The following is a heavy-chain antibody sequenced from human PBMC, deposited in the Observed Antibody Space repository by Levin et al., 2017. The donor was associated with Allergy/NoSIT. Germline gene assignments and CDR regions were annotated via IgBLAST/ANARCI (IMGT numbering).Heavy chain of an antibody. Sequence: PSETLSLTCTVSGGSISSGGYYWSWTRQPAGKGLEWIGRVYTSGSADYNPSLKSRVTISVDTSKNQISLKLSSVTAADTAVYYCGREKKDFDGSGYYHDYWGQGTLVTVSS. D-gene: IGHD3-9*01. CDR2: VYTSGSA. J-gene: IGHJ4*02. V-gene: IGHV4-61*02. CDR1: GGSISSGGYY. CDR3: GREKKDFDGSGYYHDY.